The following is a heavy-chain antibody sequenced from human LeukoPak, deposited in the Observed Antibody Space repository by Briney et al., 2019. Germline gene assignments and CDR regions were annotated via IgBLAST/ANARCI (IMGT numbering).Heavy chain of an antibody. CDR1: GFTFSSYG. Sequence: QPGRSLRLSCAASGFTFSSYGIHWVRQAPGKGLEWVAAISSDGSNKHFADSVKGRFTISRDNSKNTLYLQMSSLRAEDTAMYYCAKGHNRGWYYFDCWGQGTLVTVSS. D-gene: IGHD6-19*01. CDR3: AKGHNRGWYYFDC. J-gene: IGHJ4*02. CDR2: ISSDGSNK. V-gene: IGHV3-30*18.